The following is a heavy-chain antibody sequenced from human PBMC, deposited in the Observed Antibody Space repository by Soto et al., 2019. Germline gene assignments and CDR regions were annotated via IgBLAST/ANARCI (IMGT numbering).Heavy chain of an antibody. J-gene: IGHJ4*02. V-gene: IGHV4-59*08. CDR2: IYYSGST. CDR1: GGSISSYY. D-gene: IGHD2-2*01. Sequence: SETLSLTCTVSGGSISSYYWSWFRQPPGKGLEWIGYIYYSGSTNYNPSLKSRVTISVDTSKNQFSLKLSSVTAADTAVYFCARPGSCSSASCYSYFDYWGQGSLVTVS. CDR3: ARPGSCSSASCYSYFDY.